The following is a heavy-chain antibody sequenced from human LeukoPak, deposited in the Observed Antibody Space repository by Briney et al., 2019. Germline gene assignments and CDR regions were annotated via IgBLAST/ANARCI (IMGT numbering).Heavy chain of an antibody. CDR1: GGSFSGYC. CDR2: INHSGST. V-gene: IGHV4-34*01. J-gene: IGHJ4*02. Sequence: PSETLSLTCAVYGGSFSGYCWSWIRQPPGKGLEWIGEINHSGSTNYNPSLKSRVTISVDTSKNQFSLKLSSVTAVDTAVYYCARGRQQLILWGQGTLVTVSS. D-gene: IGHD6-13*01. CDR3: ARGRQQLIL.